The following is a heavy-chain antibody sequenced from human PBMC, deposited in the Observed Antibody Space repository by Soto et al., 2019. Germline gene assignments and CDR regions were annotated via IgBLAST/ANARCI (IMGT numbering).Heavy chain of an antibody. CDR2: INPNGGST. V-gene: IGHV1-46*01. CDR1: GYTFTHYY. J-gene: IGHJ4*02. CDR3: ATSVNSAMAFDY. Sequence: QVQLVQSGAEVKKPGASVKVSCKASGYTFTHYYIHWVRQAPGQGLEWMGIINPNGGSTTYAQKFRAGFTMTRDTSTSTAYMELSSLRSEDSAVYYCATSVNSAMAFDYWGQGNLVTVSS. D-gene: IGHD5-18*01.